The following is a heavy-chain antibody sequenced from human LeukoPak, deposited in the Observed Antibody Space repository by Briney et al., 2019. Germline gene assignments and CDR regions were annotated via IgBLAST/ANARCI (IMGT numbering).Heavy chain of an antibody. V-gene: IGHV3-66*01. CDR2: IYSGGST. Sequence: GGSLRLSCAASGFTVSSNYMSWVRQAPGKGLEWVSVIYSGGSTYYADSVKGRFTISRDNSKNTLYLQMNSLRAEDTAVYYCARAYSSSWYSPSYYGMDVWGQGTTVTVSS. J-gene: IGHJ6*02. CDR3: ARAYSSSWYSPSYYGMDV. D-gene: IGHD6-13*01. CDR1: GFTVSSNY.